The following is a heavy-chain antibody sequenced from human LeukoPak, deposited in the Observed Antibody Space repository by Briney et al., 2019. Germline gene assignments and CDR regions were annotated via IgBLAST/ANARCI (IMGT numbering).Heavy chain of an antibody. CDR3: ARGGYYFDS. CDR1: GFTFSTYS. CDR2: ISCGSSYI. Sequence: GGSLRLSCAASGFTFSTYSMNWVRQAPGKGLEWVSSISCGSSYIYYADSMKGRFTISRDNAKNSLYLQMNSLRAEDTAVYYCARGGYYFDSWGHGTLVTVSS. V-gene: IGHV3-21*01. J-gene: IGHJ4*01.